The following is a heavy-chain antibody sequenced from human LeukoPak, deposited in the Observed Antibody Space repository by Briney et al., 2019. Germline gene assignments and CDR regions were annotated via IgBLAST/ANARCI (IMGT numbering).Heavy chain of an antibody. J-gene: IGHJ3*02. D-gene: IGHD6-19*01. CDR1: GGSISSSSYY. V-gene: IGHV4-39*07. Sequence: SETLSLTCTVSGGSISSSSYYWGWIRQPPGKGLEWIGSIYYSGSTYYNPSLKSRVTISVDTSKNQFSLKLSSVTAADTAVYYCARDESSGWYPNDAFDIWGQGTMVTVSS. CDR2: IYYSGST. CDR3: ARDESSGWYPNDAFDI.